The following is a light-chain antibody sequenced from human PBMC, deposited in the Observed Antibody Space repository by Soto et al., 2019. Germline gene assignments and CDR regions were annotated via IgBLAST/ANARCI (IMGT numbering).Light chain of an antibody. V-gene: IGLV4-60*02. CDR1: SGHSSFI. CDR3: ETWDSNTHTV. J-gene: IGLJ3*02. Sequence: QAVVTQSSSASASLGSSVKLTCTLSSGHSSFIIAWHQQQPGKAPRYLMKLEGSGSYNKGSGVPDRFSGSSSGADRYLTISNLQFEDEADYYCETWDSNTHTVFCGGTKVTVL. CDR2: LEGSGSY.